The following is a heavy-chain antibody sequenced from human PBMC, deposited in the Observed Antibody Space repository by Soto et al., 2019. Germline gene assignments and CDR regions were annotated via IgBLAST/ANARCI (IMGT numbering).Heavy chain of an antibody. CDR3: ARDSPPYYYDSSGYYLYY. D-gene: IGHD3-22*01. V-gene: IGHV3-21*01. Sequence: GGSLRLSCAASGFTFSSYSMNWVRQAPGKGLEWVSSISSSSSYIYYAHSVKGRFTISRDKAKNSLYLQMNSLRAEDTAVYYCARDSPPYYYDSSGYYLYYWGQGTLVTVSS. CDR2: ISSSSSYI. J-gene: IGHJ4*02. CDR1: GFTFSSYS.